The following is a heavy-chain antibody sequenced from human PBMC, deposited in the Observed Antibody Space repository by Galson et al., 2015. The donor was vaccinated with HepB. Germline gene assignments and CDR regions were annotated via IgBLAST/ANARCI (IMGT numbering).Heavy chain of an antibody. CDR1: GFAFSSYR. CDR2: IKQDGSEK. D-gene: IGHD2-2*02. CDR3: ARLVVPPTIRLRGFSYYYYMDV. J-gene: IGHJ6*03. Sequence: SLRLSCAASGFAFSSYRMNWVRQAPGKGLEWVANIKQDGSEKYYVDSVKGRFTISRDNSKNSLYLQMNSLRAEDTAVYYCARLVVPPTIRLRGFSYYYYMDVWGKGTTVTVSS. V-gene: IGHV3-7*01.